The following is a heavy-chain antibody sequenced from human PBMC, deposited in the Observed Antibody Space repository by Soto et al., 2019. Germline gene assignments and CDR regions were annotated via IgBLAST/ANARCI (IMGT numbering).Heavy chain of an antibody. CDR3: ARKSSGWYHWFDP. J-gene: IGHJ5*02. CDR2: IYYSGSI. Sequence: SETLSLTCSVSGGSISSSSYYWGWIRQPPGKGLEWIGSIYYSGSIYYNPSLKSRVTISVDTSKNQFSLKLSSVTAAETAVYYCARKSSGWYHWFDPWGQGTLVTVS. CDR1: GGSISSSSYY. D-gene: IGHD6-19*01. V-gene: IGHV4-39*01.